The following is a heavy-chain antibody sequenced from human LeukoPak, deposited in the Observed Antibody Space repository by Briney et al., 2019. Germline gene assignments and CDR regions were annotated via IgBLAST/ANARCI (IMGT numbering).Heavy chain of an antibody. J-gene: IGHJ5*02. CDR1: GFTFSNAW. CDR3: TTERFLEWDNWFDP. CDR2: IKSKTDGGTT. V-gene: IGHV3-15*01. Sequence: GGSLRLSCAASGFTFSNAWMSWVRQAPGKGLEWVGRIKSKTDGGTTDYAAPVKGRFTISRDDSKNTLYLQMNGLKTEDTAVYYCTTERFLEWDNWFDPWGQGTLVTVSS. D-gene: IGHD3-3*01.